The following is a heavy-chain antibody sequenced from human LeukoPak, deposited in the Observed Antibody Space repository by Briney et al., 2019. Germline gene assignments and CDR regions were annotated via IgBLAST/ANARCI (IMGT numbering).Heavy chain of an antibody. J-gene: IGHJ4*02. D-gene: IGHD6-13*01. CDR3: AKDRSLYSSSWYETRSYFDY. CDR2: ISYDGSNK. V-gene: IGHV3-30-3*01. CDR1: GFTFSSYA. Sequence: GGSLRLSCAASGFTFSSYAMHWVRQAPGKGLEWVAVISYDGSNKYYADSVKGRFTISRDNSKNTLYLQMNSLRAEDTAVYYCAKDRSLYSSSWYETRSYFDYWGQGTLVTVSS.